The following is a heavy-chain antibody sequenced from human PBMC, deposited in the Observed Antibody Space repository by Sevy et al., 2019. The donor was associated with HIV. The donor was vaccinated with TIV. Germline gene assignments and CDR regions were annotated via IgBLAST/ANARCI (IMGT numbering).Heavy chain of an antibody. Sequence: ASVKVSCKASGYSFTGFYIHWMRQAPGQGLEWMGWINPNNGDAKYAQKYQGRVTMTRDTSATTNYMELTSLRSDDTAMYYCVRGYFGSGSYRLLYWGQGAPVTVSS. CDR2: INPNNGDA. J-gene: IGHJ4*02. CDR3: VRGYFGSGSYRLLY. CDR1: GYSFTGFY. D-gene: IGHD3-10*01. V-gene: IGHV1-2*02.